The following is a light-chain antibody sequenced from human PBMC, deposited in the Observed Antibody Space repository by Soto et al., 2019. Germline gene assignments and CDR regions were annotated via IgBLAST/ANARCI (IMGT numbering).Light chain of an antibody. Sequence: DIQMTQSPSTLSASVGDRVTITCRASQSISSWLAWYQQKPGKAPKLLIYDASSLESGVPSRFSGSGSGTEFTLTISSLQPDDFANYYCQQYNSYYTFGQGTKLVIK. CDR1: QSISSW. J-gene: IGKJ2*01. CDR2: DAS. V-gene: IGKV1-5*01. CDR3: QQYNSYYT.